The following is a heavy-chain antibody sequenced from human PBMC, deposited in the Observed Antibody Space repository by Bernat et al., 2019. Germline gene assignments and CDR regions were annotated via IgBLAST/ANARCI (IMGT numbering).Heavy chain of an antibody. D-gene: IGHD3-22*01. CDR1: GFTFSSYG. Sequence: QVQLVESGGGVVQPGRSLRLSCAASGFTFSSYGMHWVRQAPGKGREWVAVIWYDGSNKYYADSVKGRFTISRDNSKNTLYLQMNSLRAEDTAVYYCARGEYYDSSGYSADYWGQGTLVTVSS. CDR2: IWYDGSNK. CDR3: ARGEYYDSSGYSADY. V-gene: IGHV3-33*01. J-gene: IGHJ4*02.